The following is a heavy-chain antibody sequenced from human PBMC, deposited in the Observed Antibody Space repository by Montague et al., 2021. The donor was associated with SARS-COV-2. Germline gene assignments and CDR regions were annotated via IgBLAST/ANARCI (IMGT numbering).Heavy chain of an antibody. CDR2: ISGTGNDV. D-gene: IGHD2-2*03. J-gene: IGHJ6*02. CDR1: GFTFGHYA. CDR3: AKAWIGGQSWVYYGLAV. V-gene: IGHV3-9*01. Sequence: SLRLSLAASGFTFGHYAMHWVRQIPGKGLEWVAGISGTGNDVSYAASLKGRFTISRDNAKNSLFLQMNSLGPEDTALYYCAKAWIGGQSWVYYGLAVWGQGTTVTVSS.